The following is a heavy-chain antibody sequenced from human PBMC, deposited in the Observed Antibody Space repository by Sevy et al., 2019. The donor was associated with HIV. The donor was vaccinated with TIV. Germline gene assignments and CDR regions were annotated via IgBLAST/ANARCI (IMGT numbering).Heavy chain of an antibody. Sequence: SETLSLTCAVSGYSISSGYYWGWIRQPPGKGLEWIGSIYQSGSTYYNPSLKSRVTISVDTSKNEFSLKLNSVTAADTAVHYCAREGYFSGGTCYHYWGQGTLVTVS. CDR3: AREGYFSGGTCYHY. V-gene: IGHV4-38-2*02. CDR2: IYQSGST. D-gene: IGHD2-15*01. J-gene: IGHJ4*02. CDR1: GYSISSGYY.